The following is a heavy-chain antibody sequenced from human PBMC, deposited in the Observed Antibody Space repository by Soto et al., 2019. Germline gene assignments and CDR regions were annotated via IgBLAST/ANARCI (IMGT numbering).Heavy chain of an antibody. CDR1: GGTFSSYA. Sequence: QVQLVQSGAEVKKPGSSVKVSCKASGGTFSSYAISWVRQAPGQGLEWMGGIIPIFGTANYAQKFQGRGTITADQSTRTAYRELSSLRSKDTAVYYCARETVSSASSGWFDRWGQGTLVTVSS. J-gene: IGHJ5*02. CDR3: ARETVSSASSGWFDR. D-gene: IGHD6-6*01. V-gene: IGHV1-69*01. CDR2: IIPIFGTA.